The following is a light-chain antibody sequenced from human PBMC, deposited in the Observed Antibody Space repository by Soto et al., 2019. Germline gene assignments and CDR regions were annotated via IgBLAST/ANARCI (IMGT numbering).Light chain of an antibody. Sequence: FMLTQPPSVSESPGKTVTISCTRSSGNIGSNYVQWYQQRPGSAPTTLIYEDDQRPSGVPDRFSGSIDRSSNSASLTISGLKTEDEADYYCQSYDSSTPVVFGGGTKLTVL. CDR3: QSYDSSTPVV. CDR1: SGNIGSNY. V-gene: IGLV6-57*04. CDR2: EDD. J-gene: IGLJ2*01.